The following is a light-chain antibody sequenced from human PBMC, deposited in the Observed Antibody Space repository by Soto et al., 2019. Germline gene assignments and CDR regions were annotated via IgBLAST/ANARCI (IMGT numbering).Light chain of an antibody. V-gene: IGKV1-39*01. CDR3: QQTYSTPWT. J-gene: IGKJ1*01. Sequence: DIQMTQSPSSLSASLGDRVSITCRASQSIGTDLNWYQQKPGKAPKLPISGASTLQGGVPSRFSGSVSGTEFTLTISSLQPGDLATYFCQQTYSTPWTFAQGTKVDI. CDR1: QSIGTD. CDR2: GAS.